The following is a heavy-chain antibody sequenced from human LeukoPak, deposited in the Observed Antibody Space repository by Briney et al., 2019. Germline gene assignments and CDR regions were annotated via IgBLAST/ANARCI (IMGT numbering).Heavy chain of an antibody. D-gene: IGHD3-22*01. J-gene: IGHJ3*02. CDR3: AKDPIRARSSGYPDAFDI. V-gene: IGHV3-30*18. CDR1: GFTFSSYG. Sequence: PGGSLRLSCAASGFTFSSYGMHWVRQAPGKGLEWVAVISYDGSNKYYADSVKGRFTISRDNSKNTLYLQMNSLRAEDTAVYYCAKDPIRARSSGYPDAFDIWGQGTMVTVSS. CDR2: ISYDGSNK.